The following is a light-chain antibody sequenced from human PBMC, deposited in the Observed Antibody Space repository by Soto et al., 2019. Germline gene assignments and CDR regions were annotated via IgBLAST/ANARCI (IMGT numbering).Light chain of an antibody. CDR2: GIS. CDR3: QQHNNWHPLT. J-gene: IGKJ4*01. V-gene: IGKV3D-15*01. Sequence: TPSSRTPLSASVGNTPPSSRRTHTISSSYLAWYQQKPGQAPPLLMYGISSRATGIPARFSGSGSGTEFTLTISSLQSKDFAVYYCQQHNNWHPLTFGRGTKVDIK. CDR1: HTISSSY.